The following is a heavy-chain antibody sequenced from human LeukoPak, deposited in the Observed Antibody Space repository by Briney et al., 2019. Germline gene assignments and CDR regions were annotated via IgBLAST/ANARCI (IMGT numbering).Heavy chain of an antibody. V-gene: IGHV5-51*01. CDR2: IYPGDSDT. D-gene: IGHD3-3*01. J-gene: IGHJ6*03. CDR1: GYSFTSYW. Sequence: GESLKISCKGSGYSFTSYWIGWVRQMPGKGLEWMGIIYPGDSDTRYSPSFQGQVTISADKSISTAYLQWSSLKASDTAMYYCARHRRGNDFWSGYYYYMDVWGKGTTATVSS. CDR3: ARHRRGNDFWSGYYYYMDV.